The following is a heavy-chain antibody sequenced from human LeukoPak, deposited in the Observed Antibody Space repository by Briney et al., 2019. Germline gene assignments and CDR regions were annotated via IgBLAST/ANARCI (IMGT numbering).Heavy chain of an antibody. Sequence: SETLSLTCTVSGGSISSHYWSWIRQPPGKGLEWIGYIYYSGSTNYNPSLKSRVTISVDTSKNQFSLKLSSVTAADTAVYYCARSPPGYCSSTSCYSSGWIDYWGQGTLVTVSS. V-gene: IGHV4-59*11. CDR1: GGSISSHY. J-gene: IGHJ4*02. CDR3: ARSPPGYCSSTSCYSSGWIDY. D-gene: IGHD2-2*01. CDR2: IYYSGST.